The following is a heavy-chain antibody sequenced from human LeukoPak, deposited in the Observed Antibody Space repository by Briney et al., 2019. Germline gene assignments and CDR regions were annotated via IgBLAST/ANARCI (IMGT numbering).Heavy chain of an antibody. V-gene: IGHV1-2*06. Sequence: ASVKVSCKASGYTFTGYYMHWVRQAPGQGLEWMGRINPNSGGTNYAQKFQGRVTMTRDTSISTAYMELSGLRSDDTAVYYCARDALGYCSSTSCYTANYWGQGTLVTVSS. CDR1: GYTFTGYY. D-gene: IGHD2-2*02. J-gene: IGHJ4*02. CDR3: ARDALGYCSSTSCYTANY. CDR2: INPNSGGT.